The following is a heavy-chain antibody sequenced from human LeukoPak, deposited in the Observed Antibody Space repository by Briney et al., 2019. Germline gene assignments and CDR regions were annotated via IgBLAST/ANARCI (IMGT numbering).Heavy chain of an antibody. V-gene: IGHV1-8*01. J-gene: IGHJ4*02. CDR2: MNPNSGNT. CDR3: ARGGAGTLEAVD. Sequence: GASVKVSCKASGYTFTSYDINWVRQATGQGLEWMGWMNPNSGNTGYAQKFQGRVTMTRNTSISTAYMELSSLTSDDTAVYYCARGGAGTLEAVDWGQGTLVTVSS. D-gene: IGHD6-19*01. CDR1: GYTFTSYD.